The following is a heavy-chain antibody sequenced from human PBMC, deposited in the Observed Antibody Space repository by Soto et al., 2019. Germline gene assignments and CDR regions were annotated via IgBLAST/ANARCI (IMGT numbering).Heavy chain of an antibody. CDR3: AREDIVGANDY. CDR1: GFTFSSYW. CDR2: INSDGSST. D-gene: IGHD1-26*01. V-gene: IGHV3-74*01. Sequence: PGGSLRLSCAASGFTFSSYWMHWVRQAPGKGLVWVSRINSDGSSTSYADSVKGRFTISRDNAKNTLYLQMNSLRAEDTAVYYCAREDIVGANDYWGQGTLVTVSS. J-gene: IGHJ4*02.